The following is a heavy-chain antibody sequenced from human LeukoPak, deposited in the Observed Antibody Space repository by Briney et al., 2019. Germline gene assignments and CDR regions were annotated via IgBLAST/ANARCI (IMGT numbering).Heavy chain of an antibody. V-gene: IGHV4-34*01. CDR1: GGSFSGYY. Sequence: SETLSLTCAVYGGSFSGYYWSWIRQPPGKGLEWIGEINHSGSTNYNPSLKSRVTISVDASKNQFSLKLSSVTAADTAVYYCARAWWFGGGFDYWGQGTLVTVSS. CDR3: ARAWWFGGGFDY. D-gene: IGHD3-10*01. CDR2: INHSGST. J-gene: IGHJ4*02.